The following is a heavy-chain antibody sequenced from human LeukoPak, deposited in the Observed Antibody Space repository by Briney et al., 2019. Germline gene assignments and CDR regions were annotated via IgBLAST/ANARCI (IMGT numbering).Heavy chain of an antibody. Sequence: SVKVSCKASGGTFSSYAISWVRQAPGQGLEWMGGIIPIFGTANYAQKFQGRVTITTDESTSTAYMELRSLRSDDTAVYYCARDLPPLDSSGSVSDYWGQGTLVTVSS. CDR1: GGTFSSYA. CDR2: IIPIFGTA. V-gene: IGHV1-69*05. J-gene: IGHJ4*02. CDR3: ARDLPPLDSSGSVSDY. D-gene: IGHD3-22*01.